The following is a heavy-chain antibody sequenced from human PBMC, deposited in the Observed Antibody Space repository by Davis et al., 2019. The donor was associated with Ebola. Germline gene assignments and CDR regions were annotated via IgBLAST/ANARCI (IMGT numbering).Heavy chain of an antibody. V-gene: IGHV1-2*06. Sequence: ASVKFSCKASGYTFTGYYMHWVRQAPGQGLEWMGRINPNSGGTNYAQKFQGRVTMTRDTSISTAYMELSRLRSDDTAVYYCARELVATIKVYYYYGMDVWGKGTTVTVSS. CDR2: INPNSGGT. D-gene: IGHD5-12*01. CDR3: ARELVATIKVYYYYGMDV. CDR1: GYTFTGYY. J-gene: IGHJ6*04.